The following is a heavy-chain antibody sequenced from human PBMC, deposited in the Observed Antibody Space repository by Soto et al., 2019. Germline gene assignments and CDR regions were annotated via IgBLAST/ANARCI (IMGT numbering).Heavy chain of an antibody. D-gene: IGHD3-3*01. J-gene: IGHJ3*02. CDR1: GFTFSSYW. CDR2: INSDGSST. V-gene: IGHV3-74*01. Sequence: EVQLVESGGGLVQPGGSLRLSCAASGFTFSSYWMHWVRQAPGKGLVWVSRINSDGSSTSYADSVKDRLTISTDNSKNTLYLQMNSRRAEDTAVYYCARESDSGFTIFGVVIWDDDFDIWGQGAMVTVSS. CDR3: ARESDSGFTIFGVVIWDDDFDI.